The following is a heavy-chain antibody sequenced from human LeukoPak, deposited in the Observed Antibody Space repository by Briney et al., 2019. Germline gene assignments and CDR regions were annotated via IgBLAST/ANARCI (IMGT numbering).Heavy chain of an antibody. J-gene: IGHJ4*02. D-gene: IGHD3-22*01. CDR3: ARDDRYYYDSSGYYSYFDY. V-gene: IGHV1-2*02. CDR1: GYTFTGYY. Sequence: ASVKVSCKASGYTFTGYYMHWVRQAPGQGLGWMGWINPNSGGTNYAQKFQGRVTMTRDTSISTAYMELSRLRSDDTAVYYCARDDRYYYDSSGYYSYFDYWGQGTLVTVSS. CDR2: INPNSGGT.